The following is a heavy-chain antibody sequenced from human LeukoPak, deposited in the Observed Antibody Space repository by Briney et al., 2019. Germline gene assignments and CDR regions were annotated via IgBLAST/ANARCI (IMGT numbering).Heavy chain of an antibody. CDR3: AHRSQVLVGATALYFFDY. Sequence: SGPTLVNPTQTLTXTCTFSGVSLSTSGVGVGSIRQPPGKALEWLALIYWNDDKRYSPSLKSRLTITKDTSKNQVVLTMTNMDPVDTATYYCAHRSQVLVGATALYFFDYWGQGGLVTVSS. CDR1: GVSLSTSGVG. V-gene: IGHV2-5*01. J-gene: IGHJ4*02. D-gene: IGHD1-26*01. CDR2: IYWNDDK.